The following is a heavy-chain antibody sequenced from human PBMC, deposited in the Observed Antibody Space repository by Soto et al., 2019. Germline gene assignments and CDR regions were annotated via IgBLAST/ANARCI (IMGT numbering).Heavy chain of an antibody. CDR1: GFTVSSKY. Sequence: EVQLVESGGGLVQPGGSLRLSCAASGFTVSSKYMSWVRQAPGKGLEWVSLIQSGGPTYYADSVKGRFTISRDTSENTVHLQMESLRAEDTAVYYCARDDVLCDGGRCYGVALDVWGKGTTVTVSS. CDR3: ARDDVLCDGGRCYGVALDV. CDR2: IQSGGPT. D-gene: IGHD2-15*01. J-gene: IGHJ6*04. V-gene: IGHV3-66*01.